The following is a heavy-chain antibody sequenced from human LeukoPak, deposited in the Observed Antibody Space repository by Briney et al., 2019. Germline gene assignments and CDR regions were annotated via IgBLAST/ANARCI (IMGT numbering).Heavy chain of an antibody. V-gene: IGHV4-59*12. D-gene: IGHD6-13*01. CDR3: ARGIAAAGRENDY. CDR2: IYYSGST. CDR1: GGSISSYY. J-gene: IGHJ4*02. Sequence: SETLSLTCTVSGGSISSYYWSWIRQPPGKGLEWIGYIYYSGSTNYNPSLKSRVTISVDTSKNQFSLKLSSVTAADTAVYYCARGIAAAGRENDYWGQGTLVTVSS.